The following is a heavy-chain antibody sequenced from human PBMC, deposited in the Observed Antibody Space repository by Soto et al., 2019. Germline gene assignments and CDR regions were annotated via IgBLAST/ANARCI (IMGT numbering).Heavy chain of an antibody. CDR3: ARDLDYDILTGYSVSSDWFDP. J-gene: IGHJ5*02. CDR1: GFTFSSYA. Sequence: HPGRSLRLSCAASGFTFSSYAMHLVRQAPGKGLECVSVISYDASNKYYADSVKGRFTISRENSKNTLYLQMNSLRAEDTAVYYCARDLDYDILTGYSVSSDWFDPWGQGTLVTVSS. CDR2: ISYDASNK. D-gene: IGHD3-9*01. V-gene: IGHV3-30-3*01.